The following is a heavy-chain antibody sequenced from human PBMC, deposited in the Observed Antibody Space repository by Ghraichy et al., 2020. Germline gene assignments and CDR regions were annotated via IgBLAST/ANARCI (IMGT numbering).Heavy chain of an antibody. D-gene: IGHD6-13*01. CDR1: QFTFSNYW. Sequence: GGSLRLSCAASQFTFSNYWMTWVRQAPGKGLEWVANINQDGTEKYYVDSVKGRFTISRDNPKKSLFLQMNSLRVEDTAVYYCTRCAWGSRPELTLDYWGHGSLVTVSS. CDR2: INQDGTEK. CDR3: TRCAWGSRPELTLDY. V-gene: IGHV3-7*01. J-gene: IGHJ4*01.